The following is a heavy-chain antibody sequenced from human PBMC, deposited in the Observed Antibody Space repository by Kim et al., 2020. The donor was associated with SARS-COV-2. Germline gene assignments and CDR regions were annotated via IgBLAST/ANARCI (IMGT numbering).Heavy chain of an antibody. D-gene: IGHD6-25*01. Sequence: GGSLRLSCAASGFTFSSYAMNWVRQAPGKGLEWVSYISSTSSTIYYAESVKGRFTISRDNAKNSVFLQMSSLRDEDTAVYYCARVLVRGVAAAGYWGQGTLVTVSS. J-gene: IGHJ4*02. CDR3: ARVLVRGVAAAGY. V-gene: IGHV3-48*02. CDR1: GFTFSSYA. CDR2: ISSTSSTI.